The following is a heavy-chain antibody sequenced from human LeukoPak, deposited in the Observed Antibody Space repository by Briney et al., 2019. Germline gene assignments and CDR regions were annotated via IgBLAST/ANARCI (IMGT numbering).Heavy chain of an antibody. V-gene: IGHV1-8*01. J-gene: IGHJ4*02. Sequence: ASVKVSCKASGYTFTSYDINWVRQATGQGLEWMGWMNPNSGNAGYAQKFQGRVTMTRNTSISTAYMELSSLRSEDTAVYYCARVWTYCTNSVCYTQFDYWGQGTLVTVSS. CDR3: ARVWTYCTNSVCYTQFDY. CDR2: MNPNSGNA. D-gene: IGHD2-8*01. CDR1: GYTFTSYD.